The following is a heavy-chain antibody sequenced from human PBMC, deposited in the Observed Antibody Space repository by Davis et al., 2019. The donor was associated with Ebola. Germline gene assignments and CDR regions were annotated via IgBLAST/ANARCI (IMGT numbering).Heavy chain of an antibody. J-gene: IGHJ6*02. CDR1: GITFSNAH. CDR2: IIDNYGGAKT. V-gene: IGHV3-15*01. Sequence: GESLKLPRKASGITFSNAHMTWVRPAPGKGLERVGRIIDNYGGAKTAYAAPVEGRFTVSRDDSKNTVYLQMNSLRTEDTAVYYCATEGIVGTRWYYDGMDVWGQGTTVTVSS. CDR3: ATEGIVGTRWYYDGMDV. D-gene: IGHD1-26*01.